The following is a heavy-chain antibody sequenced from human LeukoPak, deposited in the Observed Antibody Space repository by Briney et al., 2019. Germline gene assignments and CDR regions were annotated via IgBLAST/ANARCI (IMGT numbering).Heavy chain of an antibody. Sequence: GGSLRLSCAASGFTFDDFAMHWVRQAPGKGLEWVSGIDWNSANIGYADSVKGRFTISRDNAKNFLYLQMNSLRPVDSAFYYCSKDRRVGGRYSGYDGSFDIWGRGTVVTVSS. V-gene: IGHV3-9*01. J-gene: IGHJ3*02. CDR1: GFTFDDFA. D-gene: IGHD5-12*01. CDR3: SKDRRVGGRYSGYDGSFDI. CDR2: IDWNSANI.